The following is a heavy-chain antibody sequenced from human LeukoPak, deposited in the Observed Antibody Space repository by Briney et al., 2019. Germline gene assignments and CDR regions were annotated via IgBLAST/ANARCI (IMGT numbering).Heavy chain of an antibody. CDR1: GFTFSSYW. J-gene: IGHJ4*02. V-gene: IGHV3-74*01. D-gene: IGHD6-19*01. Sequence: PGGSLRLSCAASGFTFSSYWMHWVRQAPGKGLVWVSRISSDGSSTSYADSVKGRFTISRDNAKNTLYLQMNSLRAEDTAVYYCARVGSGWFGDYFDYWGQGTLVTVSS. CDR3: ARVGSGWFGDYFDY. CDR2: ISSDGSST.